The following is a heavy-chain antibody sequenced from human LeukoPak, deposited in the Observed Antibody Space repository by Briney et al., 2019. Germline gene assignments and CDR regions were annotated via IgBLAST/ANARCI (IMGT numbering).Heavy chain of an antibody. Sequence: ASVKVSCKASGYTFTSYGISWVRQAPGQGLEWMGWISAYNGNTNYAQKLQGRVTMTTDTSTSTAYMELRSLRSGDTAVYYCARDRRITIFGVVIDYYYYGMDVWGQGTTVTVSS. CDR2: ISAYNGNT. V-gene: IGHV1-18*01. CDR1: GYTFTSYG. D-gene: IGHD3-3*01. J-gene: IGHJ6*02. CDR3: ARDRRITIFGVVIDYYYYGMDV.